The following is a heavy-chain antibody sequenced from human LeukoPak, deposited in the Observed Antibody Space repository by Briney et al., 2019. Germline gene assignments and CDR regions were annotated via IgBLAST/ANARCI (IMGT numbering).Heavy chain of an antibody. CDR2: IYNSERT. J-gene: IGHJ4*02. V-gene: IGHV4-31*03. CDR3: ARDSADSRWFL. CDR1: GASISSGDYY. D-gene: IGHD4-23*01. Sequence: SETLSLTCTVSGASISSGDYYWGWIRQHPGKGLEWIGYIYNSERTDYNPSLKSRVVISADTSKNQFSLNLTSVTAADTAVYYCARDSADSRWFLWGRGTLVTVSS.